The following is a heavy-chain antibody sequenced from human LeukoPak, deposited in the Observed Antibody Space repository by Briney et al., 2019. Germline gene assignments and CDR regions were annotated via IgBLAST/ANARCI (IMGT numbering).Heavy chain of an antibody. CDR3: ARERSITMIVVVIGRYGMDV. J-gene: IGHJ6*02. D-gene: IGHD3-22*01. Sequence: ASVKVSCKASGYTFTNYYMHWVRQAPGQGLAWMGVINPSGGSTSYAQKFQVRVTMTRDTSTSTVYMELSSLRSEDTAVYYCARERSITMIVVVIGRYGMDVWGQGTTVTVSS. V-gene: IGHV1-46*01. CDR2: INPSGGST. CDR1: GYTFTNYY.